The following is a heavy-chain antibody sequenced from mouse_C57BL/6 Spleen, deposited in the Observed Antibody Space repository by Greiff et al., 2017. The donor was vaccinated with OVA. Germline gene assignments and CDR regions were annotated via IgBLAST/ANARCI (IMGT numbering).Heavy chain of an antibody. J-gene: IGHJ3*01. D-gene: IGHD1-1*01. CDR2: INPNNGGT. V-gene: IGHV1-22*01. Sequence: VQLQQSGPELVKPGASVKMSCKASGYTFTDYNMHWVKQSHGKSLEWIGYINPNNGGTSYNQKFKGKATLTVNKSSSTAYMSLRSLTSEDSAVYYCASREGNYVWFAYWGQGTRVTVSA. CDR3: ASREGNYVWFAY. CDR1: GYTFTDYN.